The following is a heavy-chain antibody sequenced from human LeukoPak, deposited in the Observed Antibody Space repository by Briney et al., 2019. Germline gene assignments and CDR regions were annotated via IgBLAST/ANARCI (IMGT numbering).Heavy chain of an antibody. V-gene: IGHV3-30-3*01. D-gene: IGHD6-6*01. CDR2: ISYDGSNK. Sequence: GGSLRLSCAASGFTFSSYAMHWVRQAPGKGLEWVAVISYDGSNKYYADSVKGRFTISRDNSKNTLYLQMNSLRSDDTAVYYCARVKRSSSPHDYWGQGTLVTVSS. J-gene: IGHJ4*02. CDR1: GFTFSSYA. CDR3: ARVKRSSSPHDY.